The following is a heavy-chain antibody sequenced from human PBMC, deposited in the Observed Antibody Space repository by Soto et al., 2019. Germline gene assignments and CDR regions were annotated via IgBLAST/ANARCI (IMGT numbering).Heavy chain of an antibody. CDR2: ISGSGGKA. CDR3: GKDRGGFAGGWEYFDY. Sequence: PGGSLRLSCAASGFNFDTNSMSRFTMSWVRQAPGKGLERVSSISGSGGKAYYTESVRGRFIISRDNSKNMLYLEMNSLSAEDTAFYYCGKDRGGFAGGWEYFDYWGQGALVTVSS. D-gene: IGHD6-19*01. V-gene: IGHV3-23*01. CDR1: GFNFDTNSMSRFT. J-gene: IGHJ4*02.